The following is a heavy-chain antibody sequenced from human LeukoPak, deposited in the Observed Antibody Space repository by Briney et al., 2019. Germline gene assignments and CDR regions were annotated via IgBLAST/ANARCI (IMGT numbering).Heavy chain of an antibody. V-gene: IGHV3-33*06. CDR3: AKDASSGWPYYFDY. CDR2: IWYDGSNK. J-gene: IGHJ4*02. Sequence: SXKASGGTFSSYGMHWVRQAPGKGLEWVAVIWYDGSNKYYADSVKGRFTISRDNSKNTLYLQMNSLRAEDTAVYYCAKDASSGWPYYFDYWGQGTLVTVSS. D-gene: IGHD6-19*01. CDR1: GGTFSSYG.